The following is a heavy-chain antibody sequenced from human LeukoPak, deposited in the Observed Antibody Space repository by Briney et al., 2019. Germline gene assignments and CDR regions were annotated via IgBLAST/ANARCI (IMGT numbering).Heavy chain of an antibody. J-gene: IGHJ5*02. Sequence: ASVTVSCKASGYTFTCYYMHWVRQAPGQGLEWMGIINPSGGSTSYAQKFQGRVTMTRDTSTSTVYMELSSLRSEDTAVYYCARNTEPYCSGGSCYSLQFDPWGQGTLVTVSS. CDR1: GYTFTCYY. D-gene: IGHD2-15*01. CDR2: INPSGGST. V-gene: IGHV1-46*01. CDR3: ARNTEPYCSGGSCYSLQFDP.